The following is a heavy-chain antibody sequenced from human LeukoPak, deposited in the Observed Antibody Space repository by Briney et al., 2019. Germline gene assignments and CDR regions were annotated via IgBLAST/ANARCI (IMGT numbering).Heavy chain of an antibody. D-gene: IGHD2-2*01. CDR1: GGSFSGYY. Sequence: PSETLSLTCAVYGGSFSGYYWSWIRQPPGKGLEWIGYIYYSGSTYYNPSLKSRVTISVDTSKNQFSLKLSSVTAADTAVYYCASSSTSCYGCGYYYYYGMDVWGQGTTVTVSS. CDR2: IYYSGST. V-gene: IGHV4-30-4*08. J-gene: IGHJ6*02. CDR3: ASSSTSCYGCGYYYYYGMDV.